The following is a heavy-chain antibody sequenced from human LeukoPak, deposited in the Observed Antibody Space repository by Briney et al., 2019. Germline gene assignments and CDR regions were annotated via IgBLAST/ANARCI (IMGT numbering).Heavy chain of an antibody. Sequence: PGGSLRLSCAASGFTFGSYWMSWVRQAPGKGLEWVANIKQDGSEKYYVDSVKGRFTISRDNAKSSLYLQMNSLRAEDTAVYYCARAKSLFDSWGQGTLVTVSS. CDR1: GFTFGSYW. D-gene: IGHD3-10*01. CDR3: ARAKSLFDS. J-gene: IGHJ4*02. V-gene: IGHV3-7*03. CDR2: IKQDGSEK.